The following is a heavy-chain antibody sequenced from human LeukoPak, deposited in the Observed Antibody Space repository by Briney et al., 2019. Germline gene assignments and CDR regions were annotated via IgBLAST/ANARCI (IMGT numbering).Heavy chain of an antibody. CDR1: GFTFSSYS. J-gene: IGHJ6*02. V-gene: IGHV3-21*01. Sequence: GGSLGLSCAASGFTFSSYSMNWVRQAPGKGLEWVSSISSSSSYIYYADSVKGRFTISRDNAKNSLYLQMNSLRAEDTAVYYCARVVVVAVPYYYYGMDVWGQGTTVTVSS. CDR2: ISSSSSYI. CDR3: ARVVVVAVPYYYYGMDV. D-gene: IGHD2-15*01.